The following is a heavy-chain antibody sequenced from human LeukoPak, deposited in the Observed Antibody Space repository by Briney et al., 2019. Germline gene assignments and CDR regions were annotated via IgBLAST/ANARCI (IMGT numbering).Heavy chain of an antibody. J-gene: IGHJ5*01. V-gene: IGHV3-NL1*01. D-gene: IGHD3-16*01. CDR3: AREGGFYS. CDR1: GFTFSSYA. CDR2: ISWNSGSI. Sequence: PGRSLRLSCAASGFTFSSYAMHWVRQAPGKGLEWVSGISWNSGSIGYADSVKGRFTISRDNSKNTLYLQMNSLRAEDTAVYYCAREGGFYSWGQGTLVTVSS.